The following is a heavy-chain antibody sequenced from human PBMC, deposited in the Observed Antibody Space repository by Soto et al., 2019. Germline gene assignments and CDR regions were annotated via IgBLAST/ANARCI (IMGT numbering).Heavy chain of an antibody. CDR2: ISSSGSTI. CDR1: GFTFSSYE. V-gene: IGHV3-48*03. D-gene: IGHD6-13*01. Sequence: VGSLRLSCATSGFTFSSYEMNWVRQAPGKGLEWVSYISSSGSTIYYADSVKGRSTISRDNAKNSLYLQMDSLRAEDTAVYYCARDQEAGSFFPYYYGMDVWGQGTTVTVSS. J-gene: IGHJ6*02. CDR3: ARDQEAGSFFPYYYGMDV.